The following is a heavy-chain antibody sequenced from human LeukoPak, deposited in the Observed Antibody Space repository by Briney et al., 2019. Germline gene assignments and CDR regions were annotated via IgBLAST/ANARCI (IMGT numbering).Heavy chain of an antibody. J-gene: IGHJ5*02. Sequence: GASVKVSCKASGYTFTGYYMHWVRQAPGQGLEWMGWINLNSCATNYAQKFQGRVTMTRDTSISTASMELRSLRSDDTAVYYCARDSLRLYSITIFRVANSWFDPWGQGTLVTVSS. CDR3: ARDSLRLYSITIFRVANSWFDP. CDR2: INLNSCAT. D-gene: IGHD3-3*01. CDR1: GYTFTGYY. V-gene: IGHV1-2*02.